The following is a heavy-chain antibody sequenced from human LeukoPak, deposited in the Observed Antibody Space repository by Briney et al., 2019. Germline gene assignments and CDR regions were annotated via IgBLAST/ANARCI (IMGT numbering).Heavy chain of an antibody. CDR1: GFTFSSFS. Sequence: GGSLRLSCAASGFTFSSFSMNWVRQAPGKGLEWVSSISSDSSYIYYADSVKGRFTISRDNAKNSLYLQMNSLRAEDTAMYYCARDDYYGSGSYWGAFDIWGQGTMVTVSS. D-gene: IGHD3-10*01. CDR2: ISSDSSYI. J-gene: IGHJ3*02. V-gene: IGHV3-21*01. CDR3: ARDDYYGSGSYWGAFDI.